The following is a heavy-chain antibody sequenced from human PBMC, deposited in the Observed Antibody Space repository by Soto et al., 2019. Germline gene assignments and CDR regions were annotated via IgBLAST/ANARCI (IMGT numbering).Heavy chain of an antibody. CDR2: IYYSGNT. J-gene: IGHJ6*02. V-gene: IGHV4-31*03. CDR3: ARSAGYGMDV. CDR1: GGSISSGTYY. Sequence: SETLSLTCTVSGGSISSGTYYWSWIRQHPGKGLEWIGYIYYSGNTYYNPSLKSRLTISVDTSKNQFSLKLSSVTAADTAVYYCARSAGYGMDVWGQGTTVTVSS.